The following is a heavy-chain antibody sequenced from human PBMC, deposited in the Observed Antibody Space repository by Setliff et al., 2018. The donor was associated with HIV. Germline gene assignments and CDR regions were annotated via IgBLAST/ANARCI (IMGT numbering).Heavy chain of an antibody. CDR2: IYYSGST. J-gene: IGHJ4*02. CDR3: ARESTTLNPPIPFDC. D-gene: IGHD1-1*01. Sequence: SETLSLTCTVSGGSISSSSYYWGWIRQPPGKGLEWIGSIYYSGSTYYNPSLKSRVTISVDTSKNQFSLKLSSVTAADTAVYYCARESTTLNPPIPFDCRGQGTLVTVSS. V-gene: IGHV4-39*02. CDR1: GGSISSSSYY.